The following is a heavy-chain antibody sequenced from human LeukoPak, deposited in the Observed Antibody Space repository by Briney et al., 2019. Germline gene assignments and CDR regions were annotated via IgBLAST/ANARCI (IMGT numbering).Heavy chain of an antibody. J-gene: IGHJ5*02. V-gene: IGHV1-69*04. CDR1: GGTFSSYA. Sequence: ASVKVSCKASGGTFSSYAISWVRQAPGQGLEWMGRIIPILGIANYAQKFQGRVTITADKSTSTAYMELSSLRSEDTAVYYCASSGGSGSFKDNWFDPWGQGTLVTVSS. D-gene: IGHD3-10*01. CDR3: ASSGGSGSFKDNWFDP. CDR2: IIPILGIA.